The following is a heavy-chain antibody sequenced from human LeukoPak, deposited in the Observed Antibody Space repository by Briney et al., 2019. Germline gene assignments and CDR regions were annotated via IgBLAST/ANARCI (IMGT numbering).Heavy chain of an antibody. CDR2: IKQDGSEK. CDR3: ARDLIGYCSSTSCSHAFDI. V-gene: IGHV3-7*01. J-gene: IGHJ3*02. CDR1: GFTFSSYW. Sequence: GGSLRLSCAASGFTFSSYWMSWVRQAPGKGLEWVANIKQDGSEKYYVDSVKGRFTISRDNDKNSLYLQMNSLRAEDTAVYYCARDLIGYCSSTSCSHAFDIWGQGTMVTVSS. D-gene: IGHD2-2*03.